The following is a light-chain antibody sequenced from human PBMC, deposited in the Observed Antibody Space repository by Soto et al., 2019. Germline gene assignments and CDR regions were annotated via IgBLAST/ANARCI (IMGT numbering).Light chain of an antibody. CDR1: QSVSGW. CDR3: QQYSNYWT. CDR2: DAS. Sequence: DVPMTQSPSTLSSSLGDKDTITFRASQSVSGWLAWYQQKPGKAPKLLIYDASSLESGVPSRFSGSGSGTEFTLTISSLQPDDFATYYCQQYSNYWTFGQGTKV. V-gene: IGKV1-5*01. J-gene: IGKJ1*01.